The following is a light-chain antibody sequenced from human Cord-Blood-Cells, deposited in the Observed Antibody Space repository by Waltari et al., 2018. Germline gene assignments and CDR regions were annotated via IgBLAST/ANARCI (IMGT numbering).Light chain of an antibody. V-gene: IGLV3-21*04. CDR1: NIGSQS. CDR3: QVWDSSSDHWV. Sequence: SYVLTQPPSVSVAPGKKARLTCGGNNIGSQSVHWYQQKPGQAPVMVIYFDSDRPSGIPERFSGSNSGNTATLTISRVEAGDEADYYCQVWDSSSDHWVFGGGTKLTVL. J-gene: IGLJ3*02. CDR2: FDS.